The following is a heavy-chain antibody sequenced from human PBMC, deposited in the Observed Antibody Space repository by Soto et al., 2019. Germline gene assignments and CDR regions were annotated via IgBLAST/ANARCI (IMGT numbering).Heavy chain of an antibody. V-gene: IGHV3-23*01. CDR1: GFPFSSYA. D-gene: IGHD6-19*01. J-gene: IGHJ5*02. Sequence: PGGSLRLSCTSSGFPFSSYAMSGVRQAPGNGLDLVSAIIGSGGSKYYSASVKGRFTISRDNSKKTLYLKMNXLSAEDTAVYYCPKDFKVSVAGTKNWLVPGGQGTLVPAAS. CDR2: IIGSGGSK. CDR3: PKDFKVSVAGTKNWLVP.